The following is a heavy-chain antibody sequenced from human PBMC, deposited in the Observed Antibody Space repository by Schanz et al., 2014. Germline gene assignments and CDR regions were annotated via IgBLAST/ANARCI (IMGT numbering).Heavy chain of an antibody. Sequence: VQLVESGGVVVQPGGSLRLSCAASGFTVDSNYMSWVRQAPGKGLEWVSIIYPDGSTNYGDSMKGRFTVSRDEWKNTLYLQMNSLRGEDSAVYYCARPSGSYFWAFDIWGQGTMVTVSS. CDR2: IYPDGST. J-gene: IGHJ3*02. CDR1: GFTVDSNY. V-gene: IGHV3-66*01. D-gene: IGHD3-10*01. CDR3: ARPSGSYFWAFDI.